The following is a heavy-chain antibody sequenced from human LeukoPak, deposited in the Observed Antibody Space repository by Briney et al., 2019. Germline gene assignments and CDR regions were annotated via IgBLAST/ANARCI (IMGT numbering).Heavy chain of an antibody. V-gene: IGHV5-51*01. CDR1: GYSFTNYW. CDR2: IYPGDSDT. Sequence: GESLKISCKGSGYSFTNYWVAWVRQMPGKGLEWMGIIYPGDSDTRYSPSFQGQVIISVDRSTTTAYLQWSSLKASDTAMFYCARMRSSTSPFDYWGQGTLVTVSS. J-gene: IGHJ4*02. D-gene: IGHD2-2*01. CDR3: ARMRSSTSPFDY.